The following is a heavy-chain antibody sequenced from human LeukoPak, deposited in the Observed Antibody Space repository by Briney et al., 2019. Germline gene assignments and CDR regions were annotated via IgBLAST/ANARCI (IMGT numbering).Heavy chain of an antibody. D-gene: IGHD2-15*01. CDR1: GGSISSYY. V-gene: IGHV4-4*07. Sequence: PSETLSLTCTVSGGSISSYYWSWIRQPAGKGLEWIGRIYTSGSTNYNPSLKSRVTMSVDASKNQFSLKLRSVTAADTAIYYCARDRLYCSGGGCFSVNYFDPWGQGTLVTVSS. J-gene: IGHJ5*02. CDR2: IYTSGST. CDR3: ARDRLYCSGGGCFSVNYFDP.